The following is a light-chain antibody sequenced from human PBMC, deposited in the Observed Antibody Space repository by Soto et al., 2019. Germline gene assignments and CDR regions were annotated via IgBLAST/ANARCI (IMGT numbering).Light chain of an antibody. CDR2: AAS. CDR1: QDITSY. CDR3: QLTYSTPPFS. Sequence: DIQMTQSPSSLSASVGDRVTITCRASQDITSYLNWYQQKPGKAPNLLIYAASGLRSGVPSRFTGSGSGTDFTLTITSLLPEDFATHCCQLTYSTPPFSFGPGTKVDVK. V-gene: IGKV1-39*01. J-gene: IGKJ3*01.